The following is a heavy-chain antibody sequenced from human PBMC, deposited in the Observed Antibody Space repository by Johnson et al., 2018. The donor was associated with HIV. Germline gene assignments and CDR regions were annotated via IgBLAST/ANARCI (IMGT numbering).Heavy chain of an antibody. CDR3: ARDNAAAGTPMGFDI. V-gene: IGHV3-7*05. CDR1: GFTFSSYW. D-gene: IGHD6-13*01. J-gene: IGHJ3*02. Sequence: VQLVESGGGLVQPGGSLRLSCAASGFTFSSYWMSWVRQAPGKGLEWVANIKQDGSEKYYVDSVKGRFTISRDNAKNTLYLQMNSLRAEDTAVYYCARDNAAAGTPMGFDIWGQGTMVTVSS. CDR2: IKQDGSEK.